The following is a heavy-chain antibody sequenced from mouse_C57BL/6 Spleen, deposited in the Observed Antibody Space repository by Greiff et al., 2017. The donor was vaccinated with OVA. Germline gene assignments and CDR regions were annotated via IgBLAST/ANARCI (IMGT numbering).Heavy chain of an antibody. CDR1: GFTFSDAW. J-gene: IGHJ3*01. Sequence: EVKVEESGGGLVQPGGSMKLSCAASGFTFSDAWMDWVRQSPEKGLEWVAEIRNKANNHATYYAESVKGRFTISRDDSKSGVYLQMNSLRAEDTGIYYCTRLYGSSYRFAYWGQGTLVTVSA. D-gene: IGHD1-1*01. CDR3: TRLYGSSYRFAY. V-gene: IGHV6-6*01. CDR2: IRNKANNHAT.